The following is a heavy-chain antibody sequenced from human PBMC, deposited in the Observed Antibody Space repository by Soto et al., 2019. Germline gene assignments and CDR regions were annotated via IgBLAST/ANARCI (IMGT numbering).Heavy chain of an antibody. J-gene: IGHJ3*02. CDR1: GGTFSSYG. Sequence: QVQLVQSGAEVKKPGSSVKVSCTASGGTFSSYGFSWVRQAPGQGLEWMGGIVPMFGSANYAQKFQGRVTISADESTSTVYMEVTRLRSEDTAVYYCAGMGAFDIWGQGTMVSVSS. V-gene: IGHV1-69*01. CDR2: IVPMFGSA. CDR3: AGMGAFDI.